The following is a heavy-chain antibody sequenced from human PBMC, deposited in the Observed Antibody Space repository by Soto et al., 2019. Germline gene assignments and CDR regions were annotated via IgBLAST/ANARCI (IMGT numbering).Heavy chain of an antibody. CDR3: AREGGHYYDTTGYFVAWFDP. CDR2: IYYSGST. Sequence: SETLSLTCTVSGGSISSADYYWSWVRQRPGKGLEWIGYIYYSGSTYYNPSLRSRTIMSLDKSKNQFSLSLRSVTAADTAVYYCAREGGHYYDTTGYFVAWFDPWGQGRAVTVSS. CDR1: GGSISSADYY. J-gene: IGHJ5*02. V-gene: IGHV4-31*03. D-gene: IGHD3-22*01.